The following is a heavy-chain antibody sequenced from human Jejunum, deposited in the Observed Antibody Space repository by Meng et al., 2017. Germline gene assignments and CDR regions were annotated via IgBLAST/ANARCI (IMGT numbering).Heavy chain of an antibody. J-gene: IGHJ4*02. CDR1: GYSFANFW. Sequence: GESLKISCKAFGYSFANFWIGWVRQMPGKGLQWMGIIFPDDSDTRYSPSFQGQVTISADKSTTTSYLQWSSLKASDTAMYYCVRLQTNYYDSGSYSPFVFWGQGTLVTVSS. V-gene: IGHV5-51*01. D-gene: IGHD3-10*01. CDR2: IFPDDSDT. CDR3: VRLQTNYYDSGSYSPFVF.